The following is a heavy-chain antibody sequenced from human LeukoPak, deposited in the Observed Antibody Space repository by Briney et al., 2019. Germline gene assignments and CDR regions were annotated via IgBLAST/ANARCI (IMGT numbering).Heavy chain of an antibody. V-gene: IGHV4-59*01. Sequence: ASETLSLTSTVSGGSISSYYWSWIRQPPGKGLEWIGYIYDSGSTNYNPSLKSRVTISVDTSKNQFSLKLSSVTAADTAVYYCARAHYYDSSGYYRPRIFHIWGQGTMVTVSS. J-gene: IGHJ3*02. D-gene: IGHD3-22*01. CDR1: GGSISSYY. CDR2: IYDSGST. CDR3: ARAHYYDSSGYYRPRIFHI.